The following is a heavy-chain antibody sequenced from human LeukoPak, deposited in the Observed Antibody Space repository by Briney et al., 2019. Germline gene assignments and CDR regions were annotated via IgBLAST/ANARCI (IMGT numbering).Heavy chain of an antibody. CDR1: GGSISSYY. Sequence: SETLSLTCTVSGGSISSYYWSWIRQPPGKGLEWIGYIYYSGSTNYNPSLKSRVTISVDTSKNQFSLKLSSVTAADTAVYYCARGRWTVGTTKKSYYLDYWGQGTLVTVSS. CDR3: ARGRWTVGTTKKSYYLDY. J-gene: IGHJ4*02. CDR2: IYYSGST. V-gene: IGHV4-59*01. D-gene: IGHD1-26*01.